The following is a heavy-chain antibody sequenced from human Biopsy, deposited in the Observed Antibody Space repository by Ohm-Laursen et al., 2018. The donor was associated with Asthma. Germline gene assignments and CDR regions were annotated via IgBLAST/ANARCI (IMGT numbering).Heavy chain of an antibody. D-gene: IGHD5-12*01. CDR1: DYIFPRYY. CDR3: TRAGSTFVADY. V-gene: IGHV7-4-1*01. J-gene: IGHJ4*01. CDR2: INTNSGTP. Sequence: SVKVSCNASDYIFPRYYISWVRQAPGQGLEWMGWINTNSGTPTYVQGFSGRFVFSLDPSVTTAYLQIDSLRSENTGVYYCTRAGSTFVADYWGQGTLVTVSS.